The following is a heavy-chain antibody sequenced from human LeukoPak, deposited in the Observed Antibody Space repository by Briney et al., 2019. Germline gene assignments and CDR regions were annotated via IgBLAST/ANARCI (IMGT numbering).Heavy chain of an antibody. J-gene: IGHJ4*02. CDR1: GSTFICYA. CDR3: AKDRATMIVETFDY. CDR2: ISGGGGST. D-gene: IGHD3-22*01. V-gene: IGHV3-23*01. Sequence: GTPFILSSASSGSTFICYAISWVRHAPGKGREWVSVISGGGGSTCYADSVKGRFTISRDNSKNTLYLQMNSLRAEDTAVYYCAKDRATMIVETFDYWGQGTLVTVSS.